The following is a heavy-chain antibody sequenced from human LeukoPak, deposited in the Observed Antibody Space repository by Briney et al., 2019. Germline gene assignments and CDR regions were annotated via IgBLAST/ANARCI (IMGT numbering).Heavy chain of an antibody. CDR3: ARDGDCSGGSCYPSEAY. V-gene: IGHV3-66*01. CDR1: GFTVSSNY. CDR2: TYSGGST. J-gene: IGHJ4*02. Sequence: AGGSLRLSCAASGFTVSSNYLSWVRQAPGKGLEWVSVTYSGGSTYYADSVKGRFTISRDISKNTLYLQMNNLRAEDTAVYYCARDGDCSGGSCYPSEAYWGQGTLVTVSS. D-gene: IGHD2-15*01.